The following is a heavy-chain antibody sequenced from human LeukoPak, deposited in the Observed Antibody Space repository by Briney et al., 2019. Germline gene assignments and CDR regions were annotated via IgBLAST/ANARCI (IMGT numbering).Heavy chain of an antibody. J-gene: IGHJ4*02. CDR3: ARRSEDYGDYFDY. CDR1: GGTFSSYA. V-gene: IGHV1-69*13. CDR2: IIPIFGTA. D-gene: IGHD4-17*01. Sequence: SVKVSCKASGGTFSSYAISWVRQAPGQGLEWMGGIIPIFGTANYAQKFQGRVTITADESTSTAYMALSSLRSEDTAVYYCARRSEDYGDYFDYWGQGTLVTVSS.